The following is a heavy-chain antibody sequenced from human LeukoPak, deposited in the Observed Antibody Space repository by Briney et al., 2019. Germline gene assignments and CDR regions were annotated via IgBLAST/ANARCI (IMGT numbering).Heavy chain of an antibody. CDR2: IYYSGST. V-gene: IGHV4-59*01. Sequence: SETLSLTCTVSGGSISSYYWSWIRQPPGKGLEWIGYIYYSGSTNYNPSLKSRVTISVDTSKNQFSLKLSSVTAADAAVYYCAREGRHCSGGSCYYYYYYMDVWGKGTTVTVSS. J-gene: IGHJ6*03. CDR1: GGSISSYY. D-gene: IGHD2-15*01. CDR3: AREGRHCSGGSCYYYYYYMDV.